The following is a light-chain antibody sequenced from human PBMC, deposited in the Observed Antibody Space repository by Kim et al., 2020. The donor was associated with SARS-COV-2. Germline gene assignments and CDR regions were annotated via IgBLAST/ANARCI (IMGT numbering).Light chain of an antibody. CDR1: NIGDKS. J-gene: IGLJ2*01. V-gene: IGLV3-21*01. CDR2: YNS. Sequence: SYELTQPPSESVTPGKTARISCGGDNIGDKSVHXYQKKPGQAPVLVIDYNSDRPSGIPERFSGSNSGNTATLTISGVDAGDEADYYCQVWDSTSDPVIFG. CDR3: QVWDSTSDPVI.